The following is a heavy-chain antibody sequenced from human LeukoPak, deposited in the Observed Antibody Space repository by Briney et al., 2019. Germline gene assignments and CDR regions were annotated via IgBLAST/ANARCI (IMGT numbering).Heavy chain of an antibody. J-gene: IGHJ4*02. Sequence: PGGSLRLSCAASGFTLSNYWMHWVRHTPGKGLVWVSRINRDGSSTDYADSVKGRFTISRDNAKDTLYLQMNSLRAEDTAVYYCAKDLRGSHDYWGQGTLVTVSA. CDR1: GFTLSNYW. D-gene: IGHD1-26*01. CDR3: AKDLRGSHDY. V-gene: IGHV3-74*01. CDR2: INRDGSST.